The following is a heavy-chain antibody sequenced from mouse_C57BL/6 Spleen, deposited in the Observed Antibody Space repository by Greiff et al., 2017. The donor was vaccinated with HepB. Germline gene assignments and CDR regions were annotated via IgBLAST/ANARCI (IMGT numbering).Heavy chain of an antibody. J-gene: IGHJ2*01. V-gene: IGHV1-55*01. D-gene: IGHD1-1*01. CDR2: IYHGSGST. Sequence: LQQPGAELVKPGASVKMSCKASGYTFTSYWITWVKQRPGQGLEWIGDIYHGSGSTNYNEKFKSKATLTVDTSSSTAYMQLSSLTSEDSAVYYCARYSPNYYGSSYFDYWGQGTTLTVSS. CDR1: GYTFTSYW. CDR3: ARYSPNYYGSSYFDY.